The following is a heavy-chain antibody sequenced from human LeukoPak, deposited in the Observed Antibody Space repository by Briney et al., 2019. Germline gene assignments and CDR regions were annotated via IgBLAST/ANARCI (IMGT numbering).Heavy chain of an antibody. J-gene: IGHJ6*02. CDR3: ARYSGNPSFYGMDV. V-gene: IGHV4-31*03. CDR1: SGSISSGGYY. D-gene: IGHD3-10*01. CDR2: IFYGGST. Sequence: SETLSLTCTVSSGSISSGGYYWSWIRQHPGKGLEWIGYIFYGGSTYNPSLKSRVTISVDTSKNQFFLKLSSATAADTAVYYCARYSGNPSFYGMDVWGQGTTVTVSS.